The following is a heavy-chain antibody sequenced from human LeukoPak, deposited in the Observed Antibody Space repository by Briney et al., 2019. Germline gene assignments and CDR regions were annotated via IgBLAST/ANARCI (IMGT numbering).Heavy chain of an antibody. CDR1: GGSFSGYY. V-gene: IGHV4-34*01. CDR2: INHSGST. CDR3: SRFLEWLPPLYYGMDV. J-gene: IGHJ6*02. D-gene: IGHD3-3*01. Sequence: SETLSLTCAVYGGSFSGYYWSWIRQPPGKGLEWIGEINHSGSTNYNPSLKSRVTISVDTSKNQFSLKLSSVTAADTAVYYCSRFLEWLPPLYYGMDVWGQGTTVTVSS.